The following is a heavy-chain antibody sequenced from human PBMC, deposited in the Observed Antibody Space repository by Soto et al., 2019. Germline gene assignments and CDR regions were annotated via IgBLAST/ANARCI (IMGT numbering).Heavy chain of an antibody. CDR3: ARVVDYDFWSGPPAYGMDV. CDR2: ISAYNGNT. V-gene: IGHV1-18*01. J-gene: IGHJ6*02. D-gene: IGHD3-3*01. Sequence: ASVKVSCKASGYTFTSYGISWVRQAPGQGLEWMGLISAYNGNTNYAQKLQGRVTMTTDTSTSTAYMELRSLRSDDTAVYYCARVVDYDFWSGPPAYGMDVWGQGTTVTV. CDR1: GYTFTSYG.